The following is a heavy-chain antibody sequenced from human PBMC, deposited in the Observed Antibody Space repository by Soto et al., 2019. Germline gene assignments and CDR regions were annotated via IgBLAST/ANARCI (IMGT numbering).Heavy chain of an antibody. J-gene: IGHJ4*02. D-gene: IGHD3-16*02. CDR2: INPGNTNT. Sequence: QVQLVQSGGEEKKPGASVELSCEASGYTFTAYAIHWLRQAPGQRLEWMAWINPGNTNTKYSQKFLGRVSIARDTSASTAYLELGSLRSEDTAVYYCARSAISPYGGLIGPFDYWGQGNLVTVSS. CDR3: ARSAISPYGGLIGPFDY. V-gene: IGHV1-3*05. CDR1: GYTFTAYA.